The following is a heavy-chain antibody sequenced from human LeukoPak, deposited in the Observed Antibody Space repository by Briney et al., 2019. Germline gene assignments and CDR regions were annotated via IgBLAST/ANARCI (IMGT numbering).Heavy chain of an antibody. J-gene: IGHJ4*02. D-gene: IGHD2-2*01. Sequence: GGSLRLSCAASGFTFSSYAMSWVRQAPGKGLEWVSAISGSGGSTYYADSVKGRFTISRDNSKNTLYLQMNSLRAEDTAVYYCARDKSSSTSCQDYWGQGTLVTVSS. CDR3: ARDKSSSTSCQDY. V-gene: IGHV3-23*01. CDR1: GFTFSSYA. CDR2: ISGSGGST.